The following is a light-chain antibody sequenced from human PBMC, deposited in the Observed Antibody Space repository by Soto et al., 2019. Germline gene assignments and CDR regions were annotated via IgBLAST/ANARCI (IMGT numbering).Light chain of an antibody. CDR2: GAS. V-gene: IGKV3-20*01. CDR3: QQYNNWPRLT. Sequence: EIVLTQSPGTLSLSPGERATLSCRASQSVSSTYLAWYQQRPGQAPRLLIYGASTRATDIPDRISGSGSGTDFTLTVSRLEPEDFAVYYCQQYNNWPRLTFGGGTRLEIK. CDR1: QSVSSTY. J-gene: IGKJ5*01.